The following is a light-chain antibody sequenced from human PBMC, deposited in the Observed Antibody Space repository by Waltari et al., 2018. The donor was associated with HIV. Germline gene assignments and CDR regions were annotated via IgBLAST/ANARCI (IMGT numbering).Light chain of an antibody. V-gene: IGLV2-8*01. Sequence: QSALTQSPSASGSPGQAVTISCTGTSSDVGAYEYVSWYRQHPGKAPKLMIYDVYKRPPGVPDRFSCAKSGDTASLTVSGLQAEDEATYYCSSYAGSKNRVVFGGGTFLTVL. J-gene: IGLJ2*01. CDR3: SSYAGSKNRVV. CDR2: DVY. CDR1: SSDVGAYEY.